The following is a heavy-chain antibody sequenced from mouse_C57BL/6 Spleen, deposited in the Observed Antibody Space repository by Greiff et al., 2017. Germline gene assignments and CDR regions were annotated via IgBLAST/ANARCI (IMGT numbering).Heavy chain of an antibody. CDR2: IDPSDSET. V-gene: IGHV1-52*01. CDR3: ASSGVTPCYAMDY. J-gene: IGHJ4*01. CDR1: GYTFTSSW. D-gene: IGHD2-1*01. Sequence: VQLQQSGAELVRPGSSVKLSCKASGYTFTSSWLHWVKQRPIQGLEWIGNIDPSDSETHYNQKFKDKDTLTVDKSSNTAYMQLSSLTTEDYAVNYCASSGVTPCYAMDYWGQGTSVTVSS.